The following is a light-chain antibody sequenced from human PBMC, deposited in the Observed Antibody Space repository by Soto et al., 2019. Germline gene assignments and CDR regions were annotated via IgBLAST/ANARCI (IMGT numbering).Light chain of an antibody. CDR3: QKYDSAPQT. V-gene: IGKV1-27*01. CDR2: AAS. Sequence: DIQMTQSPSSLSASVGDTVTITCRASQGIIDYLAWYQQRPGKAPNLLIYAASTLQIGVPSRFSGSGDGTDFTLTISSLQPEDAATYYCQKYDSAPQTFGPGNKVEIK. CDR1: QGIIDY. J-gene: IGKJ1*01.